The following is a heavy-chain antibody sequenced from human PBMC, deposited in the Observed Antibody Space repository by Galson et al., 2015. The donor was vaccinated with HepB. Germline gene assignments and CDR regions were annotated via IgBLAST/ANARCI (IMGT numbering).Heavy chain of an antibody. CDR2: ISGSGGST. V-gene: IGHV3-23*01. J-gene: IGHJ6*02. Sequence: SLRLSCAASGFTFSSYAMSWVRQAPGKGLEWVSAISGSGGSTYYADSVKGRFTISRDNSKNTLYLQMNSLRAEDTAVYYCAKGQYYDYVWGSYRQAYYYGMDVWGQGTTVTVSS. CDR3: AKGQYYDYVWGSYRQAYYYGMDV. D-gene: IGHD3-16*02. CDR1: GFTFSSYA.